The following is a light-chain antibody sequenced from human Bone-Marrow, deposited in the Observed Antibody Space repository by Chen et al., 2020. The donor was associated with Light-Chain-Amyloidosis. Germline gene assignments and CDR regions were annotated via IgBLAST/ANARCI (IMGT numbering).Light chain of an antibody. J-gene: IGLJ1*01. V-gene: IGLV1-47*01. Sequence: QSVLTQPPSASGTPGQRVTISCSGASSNIGITYVYWYQHFPGAAPNLLISRNNQRPSGVPDRFSASKSGTSSFLAISGLRAEDGADYYCAAWDGSRSGYVFGTGTKVIVL. CDR2: RNN. CDR3: AAWDGSRSGYV. CDR1: SSNIGITY.